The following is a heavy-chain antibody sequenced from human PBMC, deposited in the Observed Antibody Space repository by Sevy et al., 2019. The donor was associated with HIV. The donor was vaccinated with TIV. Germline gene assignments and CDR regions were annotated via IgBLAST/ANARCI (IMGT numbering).Heavy chain of an antibody. V-gene: IGHV3-30*03. CDR1: GFTFSSYG. Sequence: GGSLRLSCAASGFTFSSYGMHWVRQAPGKGLEWVAVISYDGSNKYYADSVKGRFTISRDNSKNTLYVQIDSLKLEDTAVYYCVRDNSGYFLFDHWGQGTLVTVSS. J-gene: IGHJ4*02. CDR2: ISYDGSNK. CDR3: VRDNSGYFLFDH. D-gene: IGHD5-12*01.